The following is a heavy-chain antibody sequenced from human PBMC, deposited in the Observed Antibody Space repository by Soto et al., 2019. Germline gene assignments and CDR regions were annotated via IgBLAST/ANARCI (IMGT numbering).Heavy chain of an antibody. CDR2: IYYSGST. CDR1: GGSISSSSYY. V-gene: IGHV4-39*01. D-gene: IGHD4-17*01. CDR3: ARQGVTTGDYYGMDV. J-gene: IGHJ6*02. Sequence: SETLSLTCTVSGGSISSSSYYWGWIGHPPGKGLEWIGSIYYSGSTYYNPSLKSRVTISVDTSKNQFSLKLSSVTAADTAVYYCARQGVTTGDYYGMDVWGQGTTVTVSS.